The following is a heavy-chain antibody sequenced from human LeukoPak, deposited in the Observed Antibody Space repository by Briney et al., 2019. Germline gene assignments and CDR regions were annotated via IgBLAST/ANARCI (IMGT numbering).Heavy chain of an antibody. CDR1: GFTFSSYW. D-gene: IGHD2-21*02. CDR3: AKDRGLCGGDCYPVFDY. CDR2: INSDGSST. Sequence: GGSLRLSCAASGFTFSSYWMHWVRQAPGKGLVWVSRINSDGSSTSYADSVKGRFTISRDNAKNTLYLQMNSLRAEDTAVYYCAKDRGLCGGDCYPVFDYWGQGTLVTVSS. J-gene: IGHJ4*02. V-gene: IGHV3-74*01.